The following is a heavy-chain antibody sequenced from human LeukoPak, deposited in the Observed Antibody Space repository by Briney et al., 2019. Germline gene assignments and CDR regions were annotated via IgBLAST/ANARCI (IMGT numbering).Heavy chain of an antibody. CDR3: ATKKWNYCFDS. CDR2: IYYSGNT. Sequence: SETLSLTCTVSGGSISSSSYYWGWIRQPPGKGLEWIGSIYYSGNTYYNPSLKSRVTVSVDTSKNQFSLKLTSVTAADAAVYYCATKKWNYCFDSWGQGTLVTVSS. V-gene: IGHV4-39*01. D-gene: IGHD1-7*01. J-gene: IGHJ4*02. CDR1: GGSISSSSYY.